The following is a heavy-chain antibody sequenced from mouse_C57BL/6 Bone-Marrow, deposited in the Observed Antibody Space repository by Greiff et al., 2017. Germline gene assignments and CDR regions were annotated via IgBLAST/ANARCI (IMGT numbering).Heavy chain of an antibody. D-gene: IGHD2-2*01. CDR1: GYTFTSYW. Sequence: QVQLQQPGAELVMPGASVKLSCKASGYTFTSYWMHWVKQRPGQGLEWIGEIDPSDSYTNYNQKVKGKSTLTVDKSSSTAYIQLSSLTSEDAAVYNCAREGVMVPYYFDYWGQGTTLTVSS. J-gene: IGHJ2*01. CDR2: IDPSDSYT. V-gene: IGHV1-69*01. CDR3: AREGVMVPYYFDY.